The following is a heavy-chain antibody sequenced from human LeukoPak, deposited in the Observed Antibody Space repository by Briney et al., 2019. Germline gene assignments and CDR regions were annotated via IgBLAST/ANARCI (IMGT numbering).Heavy chain of an antibody. J-gene: IGHJ2*01. CDR2: INPNSGGT. D-gene: IGHD7-27*01. V-gene: IGHV1-2*02. Sequence: ASVKVSCKASGYTFTGYYMHWVRQAPGQGLEWMGWINPNSGGTNYAQKFQGRVTMTRDTSISTAYMELSRLRSDDTAVYYCARSGSNWGFRYFDLWGRGTLVTVSS. CDR3: ARSGSNWGFRYFDL. CDR1: GYTFTGYY.